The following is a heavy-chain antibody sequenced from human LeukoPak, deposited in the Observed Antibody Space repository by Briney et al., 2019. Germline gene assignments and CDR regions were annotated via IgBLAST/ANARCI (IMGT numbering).Heavy chain of an antibody. CDR3: AAPYSSTWFDY. CDR2: IVVGSDNT. Sequence: SVKVSCKASGFTFTTRSAVQWVRQARGRRLEWIGWIVVGSDNTNYAQKFQERVTIARDMSTSTAYMELSSLRSEDTAVYYCAAPYSSTWFDYWGQGTLVTVSS. CDR1: GFTFTTRSA. D-gene: IGHD6-13*01. V-gene: IGHV1-58*01. J-gene: IGHJ4*02.